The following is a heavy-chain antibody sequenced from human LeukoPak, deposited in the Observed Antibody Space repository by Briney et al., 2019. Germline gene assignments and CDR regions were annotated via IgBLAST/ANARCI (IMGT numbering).Heavy chain of an antibody. D-gene: IGHD3-10*01. Sequence: GGSLRLSCAASGFTFSSYGMHWVRQAPGKGLEWVAVIWYDGSNKYYADSVKGRFTTSRDNSKNTLYLQMNSLRAEDTAVYYCAKGPLGGGSGSYIDYWGQGTLVTVSS. CDR1: GFTFSSYG. J-gene: IGHJ4*02. CDR2: IWYDGSNK. CDR3: AKGPLGGGSGSYIDY. V-gene: IGHV3-33*06.